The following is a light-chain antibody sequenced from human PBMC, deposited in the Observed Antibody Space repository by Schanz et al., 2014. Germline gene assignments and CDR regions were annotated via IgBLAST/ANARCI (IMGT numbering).Light chain of an antibody. J-gene: IGKJ1*01. CDR2: GAF. CDR3: QQYGSSLPWT. Sequence: EIVLTQSPATLSVSPGQRATLFCRASQSVSSNVAWYQQKPGQAPRLLIYGAFARATGIPARFSGSGSGTDFTLTISRLEPEDFAVYYCQQYGSSLPWTFGQGTKVEIK. CDR1: QSVSSN. V-gene: IGKV3-20*01.